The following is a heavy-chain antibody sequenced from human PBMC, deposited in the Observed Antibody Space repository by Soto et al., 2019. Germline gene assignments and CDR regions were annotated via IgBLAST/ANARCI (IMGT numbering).Heavy chain of an antibody. CDR2: INTDGSVA. D-gene: IGHD5-18*01. Sequence: GVSLRLSCAGSGLTFRSYWMHWVRQAPGKGLVWVSRINTDGSVAMYVDSVKGRFTISRDNAKNTLTLQVNSLRADDTAVYFCAKEHGVGTSMITSYSDYSGPGPLLTVSS. CDR3: AKEHGVGTSMITSYSDY. CDR1: GLTFRSYW. J-gene: IGHJ4*02. V-gene: IGHV3-74*03.